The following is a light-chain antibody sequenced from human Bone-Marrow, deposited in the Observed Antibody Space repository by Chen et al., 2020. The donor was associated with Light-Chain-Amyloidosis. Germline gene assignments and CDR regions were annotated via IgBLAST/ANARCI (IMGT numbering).Light chain of an antibody. CDR2: EDN. CDR1: SGYIASNY. J-gene: IGLJ2*01. CDR3: QSYDIAKV. V-gene: IGLV6-57*01. Sequence: NFVLIQPHSVSESPGMTVTISCTRSSGYIASNYVHWYQQRPGRSPTIVIYEDNQRPSGVPDRFSGSIDRSSNSASLTISGLKTEDEGDYYCQSYDIAKVFGGGTKVTVL.